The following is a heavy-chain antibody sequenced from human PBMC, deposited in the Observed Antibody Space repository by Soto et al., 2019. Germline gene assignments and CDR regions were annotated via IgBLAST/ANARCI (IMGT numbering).Heavy chain of an antibody. CDR2: IYYTGST. J-gene: IGHJ3*02. CDR3: ARGRYYDSSGYYGPDAFDI. Sequence: SETLSLTCTVSGGSISSGGYYWSWIRQHPGKGLEWIGNIYYTGSTHYDPSLKSRITISLDTSTSTAYMELRSLRSDDTAVYYCARGRYYDSSGYYGPDAFDIWGQGTMVTVSS. CDR1: GGSISSGGYY. D-gene: IGHD3-22*01. V-gene: IGHV4-31*03.